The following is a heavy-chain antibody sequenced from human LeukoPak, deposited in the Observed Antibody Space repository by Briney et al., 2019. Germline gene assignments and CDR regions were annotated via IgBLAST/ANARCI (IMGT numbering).Heavy chain of an antibody. CDR1: GGTFSSYA. Sequence: GASVKVSCKASGGTFSSYAISWVRQAPGQGLEWMGGIIPIFGTANYAQKFQGRVTITTDESTSTAYMELSSLRSEDTAVYYCATDRNYYGSGSRPYYFDYWGQGTLVTVSS. CDR2: IIPIFGTA. CDR3: ATDRNYYGSGSRPYYFDY. J-gene: IGHJ4*02. V-gene: IGHV1-69*05. D-gene: IGHD3-10*01.